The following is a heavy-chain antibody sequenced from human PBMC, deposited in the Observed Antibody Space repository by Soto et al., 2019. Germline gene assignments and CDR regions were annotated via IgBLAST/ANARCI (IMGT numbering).Heavy chain of an antibody. CDR1: GGSIGSYY. CDR2: IYHSGST. Sequence: SSETLSLTCTVSGGSIGSYYWSWVRQPPGKGLEWIGEIYHSGSTNYNPSLKSRVTISVDKSKNQFSLKLSSVTAADTAVYYCARDSLTIFGVVINWGQGTLVTVSS. D-gene: IGHD3-3*01. J-gene: IGHJ4*02. V-gene: IGHV4-4*02. CDR3: ARDSLTIFGVVIN.